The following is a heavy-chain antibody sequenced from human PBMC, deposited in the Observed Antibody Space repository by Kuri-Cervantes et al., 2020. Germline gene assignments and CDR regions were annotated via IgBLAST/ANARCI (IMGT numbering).Heavy chain of an antibody. J-gene: IGHJ4*02. CDR2: IRYDGSNK. V-gene: IGHV3-30*02. Sequence: GESLKISCAASGFTFSDCGMHWVRQAPGKGLEWVAFIRYDGSNKCYVDSVKGRFTIFRDNSKNTLYLQMNSLRPEDTALYYCAKDDREVWGQGTLVTVSS. CDR3: AKDDREV. D-gene: IGHD1-26*01. CDR1: GFTFSDCG.